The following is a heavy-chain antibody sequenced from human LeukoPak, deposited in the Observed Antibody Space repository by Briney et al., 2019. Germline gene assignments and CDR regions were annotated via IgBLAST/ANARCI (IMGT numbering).Heavy chain of an antibody. V-gene: IGHV3-23*01. D-gene: IGHD4-17*01. CDR3: ARDPNGDYIGAFDM. CDR1: GFIFSNYA. J-gene: IGHJ3*02. Sequence: GGSLRLSCAASGFIFSNYALMWLRQSPGKGLEWGSAIRGSGGGTFNADSVKGRFTISRDNSKNTLYLQMNGLRAEDTAVYYCARDPNGDYIGAFDMWGRGTLVTVSS. CDR2: IRGSGGGT.